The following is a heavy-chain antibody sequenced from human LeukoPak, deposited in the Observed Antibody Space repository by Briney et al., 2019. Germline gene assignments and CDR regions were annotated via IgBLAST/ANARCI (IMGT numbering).Heavy chain of an antibody. CDR3: ARGRYYDYVWGSYRQRYFNY. CDR1: GGSFSGYY. CDR2: INHSGST. V-gene: IGHV4-34*01. D-gene: IGHD3-16*02. J-gene: IGHJ4*02. Sequence: SETLSLTCAVYGGSFSGYYWSWIRQPPGKGLEWIGEINHSGSTNYNPSLKSRVTMSVDTSKNQFSLKLSSVTAADTAVYYCARGRYYDYVWGSYRQRYFNYWGQGTLVTVSS.